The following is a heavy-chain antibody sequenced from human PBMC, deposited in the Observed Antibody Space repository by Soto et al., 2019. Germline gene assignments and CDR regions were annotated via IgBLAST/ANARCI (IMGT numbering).Heavy chain of an antibody. D-gene: IGHD6-13*01. V-gene: IGHV4-34*01. CDR2: INHSGST. CDR1: GGSFSGYY. CDR3: ARGIAAAGRYFQH. J-gene: IGHJ1*01. Sequence: QVQLQQWGAGLLKPSETLSLTCAVYGGSFSGYYWSWIRQPPGKGLEWIGEINHSGSTNYNPSLKSRVTISVDTSKNQFSLKLSSVTAADTAVYYCARGIAAAGRYFQHWGQGTLVTVSP.